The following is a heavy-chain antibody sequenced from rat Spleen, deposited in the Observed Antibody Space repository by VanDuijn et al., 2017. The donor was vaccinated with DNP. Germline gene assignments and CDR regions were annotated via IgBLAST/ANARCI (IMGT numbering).Heavy chain of an antibody. D-gene: IGHD1-6*01. CDR2: ISYHGGHT. CDR1: GFIFSKYG. V-gene: IGHV5-22*01. J-gene: IGHJ2*01. Sequence: EVQLVESGGGLVQPGRSLKLSCAASGFIFSKYGMAWVRQAPTEGLECVAYISYHGGHTYYGDSVKGRFTISRDNTKSNLYLQMSSLTSEDMATYYCARRAYYGLSFYFDYWGQGVMVTVSS. CDR3: ARRAYYGLSFYFDY.